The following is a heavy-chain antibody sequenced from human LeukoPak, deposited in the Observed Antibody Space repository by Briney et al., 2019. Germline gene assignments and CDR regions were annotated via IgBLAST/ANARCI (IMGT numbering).Heavy chain of an antibody. V-gene: IGHV3-74*01. CDR2: INNDGSRI. CDR3: ARAEGRSLYHY. D-gene: IGHD2/OR15-2a*01. Sequence: GGSLRLSCAASGFTFSSYWMHWVRQVPGKGLVWVSRINNDGSRISYADSVKGRFTISRDNAKNTLYLLMNSLRADDTAVYYCARAEGRSLYHYWGQGTLVTVSS. J-gene: IGHJ4*02. CDR1: GFTFSSYW.